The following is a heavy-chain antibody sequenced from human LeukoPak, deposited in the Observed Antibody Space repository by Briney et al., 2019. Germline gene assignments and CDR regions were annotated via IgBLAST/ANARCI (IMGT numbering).Heavy chain of an antibody. CDR2: TSSSDAGK. Sequence: GGSLRLSCAASGFIFSSYSMNWVRQAPGKGLEWVSATSSSDAGKYYADSVRGRFTISRDNSRNTMYLQMNSLRVEDAAVYYCAKAPVTSCRGALCYPFDSWGQGTLVTVSS. J-gene: IGHJ4*02. CDR1: GFIFSSYS. D-gene: IGHD2-15*01. CDR3: AKAPVTSCRGALCYPFDS. V-gene: IGHV3-23*01.